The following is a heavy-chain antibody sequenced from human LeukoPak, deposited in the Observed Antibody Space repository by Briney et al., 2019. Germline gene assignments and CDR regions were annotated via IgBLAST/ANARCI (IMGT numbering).Heavy chain of an antibody. D-gene: IGHD6-6*01. V-gene: IGHV4-39*01. Sequence: PSETLSLTCTVSGGSISSSSYYWGWIRQPPGKGLEWIGSIYYSGSTYYNPSLKSRVTISVDTSKNQFSLKLSSVTAADTAVYYCARHPREAARPGYYYYYYMDVWGKGTTVTVSS. J-gene: IGHJ6*03. CDR2: IYYSGST. CDR3: ARHPREAARPGYYYYYYMDV. CDR1: GGSISSSSYY.